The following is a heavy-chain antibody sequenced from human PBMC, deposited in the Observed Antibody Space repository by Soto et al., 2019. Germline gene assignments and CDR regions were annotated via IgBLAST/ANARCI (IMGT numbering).Heavy chain of an antibody. CDR3: ARAFYDFWSGYYYYYGMDV. J-gene: IGHJ6*02. D-gene: IGHD3-3*01. V-gene: IGHV1-8*01. CDR2: MNPNSGNT. CDR1: GYTFTSYD. Sequence: ASVKVSCKASGYTFTSYDINWVRQATGQGLEWMGWMNPNSGNTGYAQKFQGRVTMTRNTSISTAYMELSSLRSEDTAVYYCARAFYDFWSGYYYYYGMDVWGQGTTVTVSS.